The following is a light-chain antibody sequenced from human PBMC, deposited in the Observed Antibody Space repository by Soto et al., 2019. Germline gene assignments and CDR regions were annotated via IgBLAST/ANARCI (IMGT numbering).Light chain of an antibody. CDR2: KAS. CDR3: QQYNSFRT. CDR1: QSISSW. V-gene: IGKV1-5*03. Sequence: DLPRTQSPSTRSASVGDRVNITGRASQSISSWLAWYQPKPGKAPKLLISKASSLESGVPSRFSGSGSGTESTLTISSLQPDDFATYYCQQYNSFRTFGQGTKVDIK. J-gene: IGKJ1*01.